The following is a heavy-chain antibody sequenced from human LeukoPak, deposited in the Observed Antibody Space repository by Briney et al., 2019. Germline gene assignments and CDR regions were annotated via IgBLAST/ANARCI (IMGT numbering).Heavy chain of an antibody. CDR3: ARLGGYYDPPGY. Sequence: PSETLSLTCTVSGGSISSPTYYWAWIRRPPGKGLEWIGTIHYSGSTFYNPSLKSRVTISVDTSKNQFSLKLSSVTAADTAVYYCARLGGYYDPPGYWGQGTLVTVST. D-gene: IGHD3-22*01. CDR2: IHYSGST. V-gene: IGHV4-39*01. CDR1: GGSISSPTYY. J-gene: IGHJ4*02.